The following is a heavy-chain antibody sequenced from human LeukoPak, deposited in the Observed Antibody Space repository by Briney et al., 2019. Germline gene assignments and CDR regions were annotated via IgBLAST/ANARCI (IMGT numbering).Heavy chain of an antibody. CDR1: GFTVSSNY. V-gene: IGHV3-66*01. CDR3: ARDVKGRPYAGLVEED. Sequence: GGSLRLSCAASGFTVSSNYMSWVRQAPGKGLEWVSVIYSGGSTYYADSVKGRFTISRDNSKNTLYLQMNSLRAEDTAVYYCARDVKGRPYAGLVEEDWGQGTLVTVSS. J-gene: IGHJ4*02. CDR2: IYSGGST. D-gene: IGHD6-19*01.